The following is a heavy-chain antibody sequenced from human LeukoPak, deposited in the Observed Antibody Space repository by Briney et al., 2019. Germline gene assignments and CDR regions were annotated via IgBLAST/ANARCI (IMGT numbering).Heavy chain of an antibody. CDR1: GYTSTSYA. Sequence: GASVKVSCKASGYTSTSYAMNWVRQAPGQGLEWMGIINPSGGSTSYAQKFQGRVTMTRDTSTSTVYMELSSLRSEDTAVYYCARVGNLYGSFDYWGQGTLVTVSS. J-gene: IGHJ4*02. CDR3: ARVGNLYGSFDY. CDR2: INPSGGST. V-gene: IGHV1-46*01. D-gene: IGHD3-10*01.